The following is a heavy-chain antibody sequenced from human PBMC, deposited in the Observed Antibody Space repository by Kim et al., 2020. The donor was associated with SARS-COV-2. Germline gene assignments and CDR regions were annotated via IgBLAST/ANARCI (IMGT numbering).Heavy chain of an antibody. Sequence: GGSLRLSCAASGFTFSSYAMHWVRQAPGKGLEWVAVISYDGSNKYYADSVKGRFTISRDNSKNTLYLQMNSLRAEDTAEDYCASDLCDSSGYHIHGDAF. J-gene: IGHJ3*01. CDR1: GFTFSSYA. V-gene: IGHV3-30*04. CDR3: ASDLCDSSGYHIHGDAF. CDR2: ISYDGSNK. D-gene: IGHD3-22*01.